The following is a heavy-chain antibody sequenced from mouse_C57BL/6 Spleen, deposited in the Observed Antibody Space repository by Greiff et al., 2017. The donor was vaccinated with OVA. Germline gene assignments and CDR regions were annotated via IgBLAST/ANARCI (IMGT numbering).Heavy chain of an antibody. Sequence: QVQLQQPGAELVKPGASVKRSCKASGYTFTSYWMQWVKQRPGQGLEWIGEIDPSDSYTNYNQKFKGKATLTVDTSSSTAYMQLSSLTSEDSAVYYCAREGLRDGYSAWFAYWGQGTLVTVSA. CDR3: AREGLRDGYSAWFAY. V-gene: IGHV1-50*01. J-gene: IGHJ3*01. D-gene: IGHD2-3*01. CDR1: GYTFTSYW. CDR2: IDPSDSYT.